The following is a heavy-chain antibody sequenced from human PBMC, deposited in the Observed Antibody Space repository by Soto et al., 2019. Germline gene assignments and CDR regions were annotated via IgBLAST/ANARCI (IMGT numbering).Heavy chain of an antibody. J-gene: IGHJ4*02. CDR3: ARDPRR. CDR1: GLTVSDNY. CDR2: IDAGGNT. Sequence: PGGSLRLSCAGFGLTVSDNYMSWVRQAPGKGLEWVSVIDAGGNTQYADSVKGRFTISRDSDKNTLYLQMDSLRAGDMGVYYCARDPRRWGQGTLVTVSS. V-gene: IGHV3-66*01.